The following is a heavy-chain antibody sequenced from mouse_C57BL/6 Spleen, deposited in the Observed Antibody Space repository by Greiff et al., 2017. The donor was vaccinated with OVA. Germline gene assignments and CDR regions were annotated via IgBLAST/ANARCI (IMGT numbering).Heavy chain of an antibody. CDR1: GYTFTSYW. CDR2: IDPSDSYT. Sequence: QVQLQQPGAELVMPGASVKLSCKASGYTFTSYWMHWVKQRPGQGLEWIGEIDPSDSYTNYNQKFKGKSTLTVDKSSSTAYMQLSSLTSEDSAVYYCARCGPYGSSPFAYWGQGTLVTVSA. CDR3: ARCGPYGSSPFAY. J-gene: IGHJ3*01. V-gene: IGHV1-69*01. D-gene: IGHD1-1*01.